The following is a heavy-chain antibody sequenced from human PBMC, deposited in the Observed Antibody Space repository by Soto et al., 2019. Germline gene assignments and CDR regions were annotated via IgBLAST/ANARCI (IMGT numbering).Heavy chain of an antibody. D-gene: IGHD6-13*01. CDR2: ISAYNGNT. V-gene: IGHV1-18*04. CDR3: ARDRIAAAPTGYFDY. J-gene: IGHJ4*02. Sequence: QVQLVQSGAEVKKPGASVKVSCKASGYTFTSYGISWVRQAPGQGLEGMGWISAYNGNTNYAQKLQGRVTMTTDTSTSTAYMELRRLRADDTAVYYCARDRIAAAPTGYFDYWGQGTLVTVSS. CDR1: GYTFTSYG.